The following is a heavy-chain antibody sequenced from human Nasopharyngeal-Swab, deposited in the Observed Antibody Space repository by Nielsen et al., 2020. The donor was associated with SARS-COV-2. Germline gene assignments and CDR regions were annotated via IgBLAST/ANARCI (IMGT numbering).Heavy chain of an antibody. V-gene: IGHV3-11*01. CDR3: ARDFGAPSSSWYDGGWFDP. CDR2: ISSSGSTI. D-gene: IGHD6-13*01. CDR1: GFTFSDYY. J-gene: IGHJ5*02. Sequence: GESLKISCAASGFTFSDYYMSWIRQAPGKGLEWVSYISSSGSTIYYADSVKGRFTISRDNAKNSLYLQMNSLRAEDTAVYYCARDFGAPSSSWYDGGWFDPWGQGTLVTVSS.